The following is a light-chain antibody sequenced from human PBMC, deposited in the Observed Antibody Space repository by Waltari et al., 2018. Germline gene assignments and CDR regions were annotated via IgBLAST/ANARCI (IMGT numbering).Light chain of an antibody. Sequence: HLVLTPSPSASTSLGSSVTLTCTLSSGHISNVIAWLQQHPRKGPRYLMQVHSDGIHSKGDGIPDRFSGSSSGAERYRTISSLPSEDEADYYCQTGGHGTWVVGGGTKLNVL. CDR3: QTGGHGTWV. J-gene: IGLJ3*02. CDR2: VHSDGIH. V-gene: IGLV4-69*01. CDR1: SGHISNV.